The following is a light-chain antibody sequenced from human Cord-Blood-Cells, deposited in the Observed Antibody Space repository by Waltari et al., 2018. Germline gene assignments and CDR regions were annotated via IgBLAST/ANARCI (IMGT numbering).Light chain of an antibody. CDR3: SSYTSSSTL. V-gene: IGLV2-14*01. CDR1: SSDVGGNNY. J-gene: IGLJ2*01. Sequence: QSALTQPASVSGPPGQSITISCPGTSSDVGGNNYVSWYQQHPGKAPKRMIYDVSTRPSGVSNRFSGSKSGNTASLTISGLQAEDEADYYCSSYTSSSTLFGGGTKLTVL. CDR2: DVS.